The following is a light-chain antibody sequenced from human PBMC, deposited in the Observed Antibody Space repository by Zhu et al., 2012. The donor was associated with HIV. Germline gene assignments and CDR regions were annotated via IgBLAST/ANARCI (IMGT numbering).Light chain of an antibody. CDR2: GAS. V-gene: IGKV3-15*01. J-gene: IGKJ3*01. CDR3: QQYNNWLFT. Sequence: EIVMTQSPATLSVSPGERVTLSCRASQSVSSNLAWYQQKPGQAPRLLIYGASTRATGIPAGLSGSGSGTEFTLSISSMQSEDFAVYYCQQYNNWLFTFGPGTKVDIK. CDR1: QSVSSN.